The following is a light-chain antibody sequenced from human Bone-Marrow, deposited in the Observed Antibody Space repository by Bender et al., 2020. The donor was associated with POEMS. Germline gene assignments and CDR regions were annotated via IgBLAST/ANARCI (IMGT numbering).Light chain of an antibody. CDR2: QDT. V-gene: IGLV3-1*01. Sequence: SYELTQPPSVSVSPGQTATITCSGEKLGEEYACWYQQKPGQSPVVVIYQDTKRPSGIPERFSGSTSGNTASLTISGTQTMDEADYYCQSWGSNTYVFGPGTKVTVL. CDR1: KLGEEY. J-gene: IGLJ1*01. CDR3: QSWGSNTYV.